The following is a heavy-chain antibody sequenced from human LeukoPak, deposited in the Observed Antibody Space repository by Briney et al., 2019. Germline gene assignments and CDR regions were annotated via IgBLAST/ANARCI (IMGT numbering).Heavy chain of an antibody. V-gene: IGHV3-30*04. J-gene: IGHJ3*02. CDR3: ARDAAPPYCGGDCYSWAFDI. Sequence: GRSLRLSCAASGFTFSSYAMHWVRQAPGKGLEWVAVISYDGSNKYYADSVKGRFTISRDNSKNTLYLQMNSLRAEDTAVYYCARDAAPPYCGGDCYSWAFDIWAKRQWSPSLQ. CDR1: GFTFSSYA. D-gene: IGHD2-21*02. CDR2: ISYDGSNK.